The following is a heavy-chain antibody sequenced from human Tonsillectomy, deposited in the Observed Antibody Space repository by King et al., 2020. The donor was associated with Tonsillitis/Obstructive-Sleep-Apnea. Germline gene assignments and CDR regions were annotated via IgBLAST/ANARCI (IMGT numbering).Heavy chain of an antibody. CDR2: IYYSGST. J-gene: IGHJ3*02. Sequence: QLQESGPGLVKPSETLSLTCTVSGGSISSYYWSWIRQPPGKGLEWIGYIYYSGSTNYNPSLKSRVTISVDTSKNQFSLKLSSVTAADPAVYYCARHKGRSSPPNRAFDIWGQGTMVTLSS. D-gene: IGHD2-2*01. V-gene: IGHV4-59*08. CDR1: GGSISSYY. CDR3: ARHKGRSSPPNRAFDI.